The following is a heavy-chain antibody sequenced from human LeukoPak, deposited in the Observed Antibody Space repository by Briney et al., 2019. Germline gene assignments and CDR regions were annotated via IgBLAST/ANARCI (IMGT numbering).Heavy chain of an antibody. CDR3: ARGFWELLSEGGYYYMDV. CDR1: GFTFSTYW. V-gene: IGHV3-7*01. D-gene: IGHD1-26*01. CDR2: IKQDGSEK. J-gene: IGHJ6*03. Sequence: GGSLRLSCVASGFTFSTYWMSWVRQAPGKGLEGVANIKQDGSEKNYVDSVKGRFTISRDNAKNTLYLQMNSLRAEDTAVYYCARGFWELLSEGGYYYMDVWGKGTTVTVSS.